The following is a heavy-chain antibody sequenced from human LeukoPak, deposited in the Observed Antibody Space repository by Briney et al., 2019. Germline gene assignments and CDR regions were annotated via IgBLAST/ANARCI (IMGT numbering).Heavy chain of an antibody. J-gene: IGHJ4*02. Sequence: SQTLSLTCAVSGGSVSSGGYSWSWIRQPPGKGLEWIGYIYHSGSTYYNPSLKSRVTISVDRSKNQFSLKLSSVTAADTAVYYCARSRTGYYVDFDYWGQGTLVTVSS. CDR2: IYHSGST. D-gene: IGHD3/OR15-3a*01. V-gene: IGHV4-30-2*01. CDR3: ARSRTGYYVDFDY. CDR1: GGSVSSGGYS.